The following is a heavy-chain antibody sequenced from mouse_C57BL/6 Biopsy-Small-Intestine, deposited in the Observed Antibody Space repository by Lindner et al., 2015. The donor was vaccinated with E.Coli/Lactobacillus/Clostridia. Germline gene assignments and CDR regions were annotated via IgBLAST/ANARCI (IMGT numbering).Heavy chain of an antibody. D-gene: IGHD1-1*01. CDR2: IRPNSGGP. CDR1: GYSFAGYY. CDR3: SRGQTASATDS. J-gene: IGHJ3*01. V-gene: IGHV1-64*01. Sequence: SVKVSCKASGYSFAGYYIHWVRQVPGQGLEWMGRIRPNSGGPNYAQKFQGRASITTDTSTSTAYMELSGLTSADTARYYCSRGQTASATDSWGQGVLVTVSS.